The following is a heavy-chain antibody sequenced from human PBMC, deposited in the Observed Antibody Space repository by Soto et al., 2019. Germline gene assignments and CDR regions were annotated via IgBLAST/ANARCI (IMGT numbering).Heavy chain of an antibody. CDR1: GGSISSSSYY. Sequence: SETLSLTCTVSGGSISSSSYYWGWIRQPPGKGLEWIGSIYYSGSTYYNPSLKSRVTISVDTSKNQFSLKLSSVTAADTAVYYCARHHPPREYSSGHNWFDPWGQGTLVTVSS. CDR3: ARHHPPREYSSGHNWFDP. CDR2: IYYSGST. J-gene: IGHJ5*02. D-gene: IGHD6-19*01. V-gene: IGHV4-39*01.